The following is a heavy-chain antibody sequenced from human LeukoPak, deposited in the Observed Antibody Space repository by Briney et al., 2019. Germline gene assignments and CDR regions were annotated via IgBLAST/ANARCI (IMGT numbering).Heavy chain of an antibody. V-gene: IGHV3-74*01. Sequence: PGRSLRLSCAASGFTFSSYWMHWVRQAPGRGLVWVSRVNRDGSSTNYADSVKGRFTISRDNAKNTVYLQMNSLRAEDTAVYYCARVDCSSTSCYIWFDPWGQGTLVTVSS. CDR2: VNRDGSST. CDR3: ARVDCSSTSCYIWFDP. D-gene: IGHD2-2*02. J-gene: IGHJ5*02. CDR1: GFTFSSYW.